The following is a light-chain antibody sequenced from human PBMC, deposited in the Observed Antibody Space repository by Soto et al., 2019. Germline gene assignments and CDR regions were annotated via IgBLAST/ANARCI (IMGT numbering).Light chain of an antibody. CDR1: SSDIGGYDF. Sequence: QSALTQPPSASESPGQSVTISCTGSSSDIGGYDFVSWYQQHPGKVPKLLIYEVTKRPSGVPDRFSGSKSGNTASLTVSGLQADDEADYYCCSHAGSKNYYLFGPGTKLTVL. J-gene: IGLJ1*01. CDR2: EVT. CDR3: CSHAGSKNYYL. V-gene: IGLV2-8*01.